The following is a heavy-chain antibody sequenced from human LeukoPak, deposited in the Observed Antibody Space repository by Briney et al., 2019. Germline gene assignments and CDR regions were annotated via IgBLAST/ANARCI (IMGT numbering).Heavy chain of an antibody. V-gene: IGHV1-46*01. CDR3: ARGGFGELFTDPFDY. J-gene: IGHJ4*02. CDR2: INPSGGST. CDR1: GYTFTSYY. Sequence: GASVKVSCKASGYTFTSYYMHWVRQAPGQGLEWMGIINPSGGSTSYAQKFQGRVTMTRDMSTSTVYMELSSLRSEDTAVYYCARGGFGELFTDPFDYWGQGTLVTVSS. D-gene: IGHD3-10*01.